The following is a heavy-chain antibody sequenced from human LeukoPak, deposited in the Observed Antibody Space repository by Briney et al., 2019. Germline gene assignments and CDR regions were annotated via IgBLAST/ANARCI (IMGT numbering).Heavy chain of an antibody. D-gene: IGHD3-16*01. V-gene: IGHV3-15*01. CDR1: GFTFSNAW. J-gene: IGHJ6*02. CDR3: TTGGGLYYYGMDV. Sequence: GGSLRLSCAASGFTFSNAWMSWVRQAPGKGLEWVGRIKSKTDGGTTDYAAPVKGRFTISRDGSKNTLYLQMNSLKTEDTAVYYCTTGGGLYYYGMDVWGQGTTVTVSS. CDR2: IKSKTDGGTT.